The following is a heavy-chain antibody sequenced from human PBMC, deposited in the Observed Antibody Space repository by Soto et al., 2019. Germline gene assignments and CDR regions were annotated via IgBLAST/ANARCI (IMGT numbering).Heavy chain of an antibody. CDR1: GYTFTSYG. D-gene: IGHD3-3*01. Sequence: ASVKVSCKASGYTFTSYGISWVRQAPGQGLEWMGGIIPIFGTANYAQKFQGRVTITADESTSTAYMELSSLRSEDTAVYYCARDTGNRFLVAVGWFDPWG. CDR3: ARDTGNRFLVAVGWFDP. J-gene: IGHJ5*02. CDR2: IIPIFGTA. V-gene: IGHV1-69*13.